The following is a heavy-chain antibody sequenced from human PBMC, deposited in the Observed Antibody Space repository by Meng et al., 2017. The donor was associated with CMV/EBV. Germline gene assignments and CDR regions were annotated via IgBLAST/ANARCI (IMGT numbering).Heavy chain of an antibody. J-gene: IGHJ4*02. CDR1: GFTFSSHW. CDR2: INSDGSST. CDR3: ARGGGDYSGYDWEADY. Sequence: GEFLKISCAASGFTFSSHWMHWVRQAPGKGLVWVSRINSDGSSTSYADSVKGRFTISRDNAKNTLYLQMNSLRAEDTAVYYCARGGGDYSGYDWEADYWGQGTLVTVSS. V-gene: IGHV3-74*01. D-gene: IGHD5-12*01.